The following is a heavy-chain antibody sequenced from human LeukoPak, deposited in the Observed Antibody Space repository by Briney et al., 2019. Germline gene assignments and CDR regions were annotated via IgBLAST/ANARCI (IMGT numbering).Heavy chain of an antibody. CDR1: GFTFSSYS. CDR2: ISSSSYI. J-gene: IGHJ4*02. D-gene: IGHD3-10*01. V-gene: IGHV3-21*01. Sequence: GGSLRLSCAASGFTFSSYSMNWVHQAPGKGLEWVSSISSSSYIYYADSVKGRFTISRDNAKNSLYLQMNSLRAEDTAVYYCARVEVMVRGVGGFDYWGQGTLVTVSS. CDR3: ARVEVMVRGVGGFDY.